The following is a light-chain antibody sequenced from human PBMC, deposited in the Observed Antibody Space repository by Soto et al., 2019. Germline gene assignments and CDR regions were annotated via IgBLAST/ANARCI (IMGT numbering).Light chain of an antibody. CDR2: EVS. Sequence: QSALTQPASVSGSPGQSITISCTGTSSDVGDYNYVSWYQQHPGKAPKLMIYEVSHRLSGVSNRFSGSKSGTSASLAITGLQAEDEADYYCQSYDSSLSALFGGGTKVTVL. J-gene: IGLJ2*01. V-gene: IGLV2-14*01. CDR3: QSYDSSLSAL. CDR1: SSDVGDYNY.